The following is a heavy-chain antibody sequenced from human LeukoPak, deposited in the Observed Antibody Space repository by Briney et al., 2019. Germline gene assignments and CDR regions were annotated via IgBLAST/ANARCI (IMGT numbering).Heavy chain of an antibody. J-gene: IGHJ6*03. CDR1: GVSISSYY. V-gene: IGHV4-59*01. CDR3: AKSGLGLRPVGYMDV. CDR2: IYYSGST. D-gene: IGHD5-12*01. Sequence: SETLSLTCTVSGVSISSYYRSWIRQPPGKGLEWIGYIYYSGSTNYNPSLKSRVTISVDTSKNQFSLKLSSVTAADTAVYYCAKSGLGLRPVGYMDVWGKGTTVTVSS.